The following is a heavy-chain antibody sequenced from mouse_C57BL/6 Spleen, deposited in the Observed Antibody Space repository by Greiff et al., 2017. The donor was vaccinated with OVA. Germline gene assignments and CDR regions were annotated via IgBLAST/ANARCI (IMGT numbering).Heavy chain of an antibody. V-gene: IGHV3-6*01. Sequence: VQLQQSGPGLVKPSQSLSLTCSVTGYSITSGYYWNWIRQFPGNKLEWMGYISYDGSNNYNPSLKNRISITRDTSKNQFFLKLNSVTTEDTATYYCARALTGTDAMDYWGQGTSVTVSS. D-gene: IGHD4-1*01. CDR3: ARALTGTDAMDY. CDR1: GYSITSGYY. CDR2: ISYDGSN. J-gene: IGHJ4*01.